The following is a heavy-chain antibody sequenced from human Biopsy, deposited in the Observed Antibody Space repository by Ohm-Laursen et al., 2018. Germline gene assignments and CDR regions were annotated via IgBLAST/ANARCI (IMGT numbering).Heavy chain of an antibody. J-gene: IGHJ4*02. D-gene: IGHD2-8*01. CDR3: ARDPLNGHKHFDY. V-gene: IGHV1-2*02. Sequence: KVSCNASSYTFTDCNIHWMRQAPGQGLEWLGYINCKTGATNYAQKFQGTVTMTRDTSISTAYLALGSLRSADTAIYYCARDPLNGHKHFDYWGQGSLVTVSS. CDR2: INCKTGAT. CDR1: SYTFTDCN.